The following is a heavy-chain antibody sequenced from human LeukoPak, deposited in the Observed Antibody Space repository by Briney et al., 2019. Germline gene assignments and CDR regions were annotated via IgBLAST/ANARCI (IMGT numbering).Heavy chain of an antibody. Sequence: SQTLSLTCAISGDSVSSNSVAWNWIRQSPSRGLEWLGRTYYRSKWYNDFAVSMKSRITINPDTSKNQFSLKLSSVTAADTVVYYCARNRDGYNSFDYWGQGTLVTVSS. J-gene: IGHJ4*02. D-gene: IGHD5-24*01. CDR3: ARNRDGYNSFDY. V-gene: IGHV6-1*01. CDR1: GDSVSSNSVA. CDR2: TYYRSKWYN.